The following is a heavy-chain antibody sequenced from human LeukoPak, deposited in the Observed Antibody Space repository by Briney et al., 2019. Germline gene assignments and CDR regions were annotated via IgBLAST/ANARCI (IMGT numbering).Heavy chain of an antibody. CDR3: ARAYVYYYYMDV. D-gene: IGHD3-16*01. Sequence: PSETLSLTCTVSGGSISISGYYWAWIRQPPGKGPEWIGSIFYTGTTYYNPSLKSRVTISVDTSKNQFSLKLSSVTAADTAVYYCARAYVYYYYMDVWGKGTTVTISS. V-gene: IGHV4-39*07. CDR2: IFYTGTT. CDR1: GGSISISGYY. J-gene: IGHJ6*03.